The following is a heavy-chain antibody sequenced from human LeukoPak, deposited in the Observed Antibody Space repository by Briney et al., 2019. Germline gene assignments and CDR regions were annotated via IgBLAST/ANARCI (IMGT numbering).Heavy chain of an antibody. Sequence: SETLSLTCTVSGGSISSGDYYWSWIRQPPGKGLEWIGYIYYSGSTYYNPSLKSRVTISVDTSKNQFSLKLSSVTAADTAMYYCARDKQWLVPYYFDYWGQGTLVTVSS. D-gene: IGHD6-19*01. CDR2: IYYSGST. V-gene: IGHV4-30-4*01. J-gene: IGHJ4*02. CDR3: ARDKQWLVPYYFDY. CDR1: GGSISSGDYY.